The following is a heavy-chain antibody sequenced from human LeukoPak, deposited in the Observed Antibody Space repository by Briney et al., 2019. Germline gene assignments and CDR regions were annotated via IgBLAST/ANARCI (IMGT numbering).Heavy chain of an antibody. CDR2: ISSSSSYI. CDR1: GFTFSSYS. CDR3: ASPYYDILTGYGHSP. D-gene: IGHD3-9*01. Sequence: GGSLRLSCVASGFTFSSYSMNWVRQAPGKGLEWVSSISSSSSYIYYADSVKGRFTISRDNAKNSLYLQMNSLRAEDTAVYYCASPYYDILTGYGHSPWGQGTLVTVSS. V-gene: IGHV3-21*01. J-gene: IGHJ5*02.